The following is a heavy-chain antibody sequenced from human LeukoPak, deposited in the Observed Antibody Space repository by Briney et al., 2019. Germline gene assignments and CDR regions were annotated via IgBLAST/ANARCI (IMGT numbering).Heavy chain of an antibody. D-gene: IGHD6-13*01. CDR2: IYSGGNT. CDR3: AGRGGYSGSWYGDKLFDH. CDR1: GFTFSSNY. V-gene: IGHV3-66*01. Sequence: GGSLRLSCAASGFTFSSNYMSWVRQAPGKGLEWVSVIYSGGNTYYSDSVKGRFTISREDSKKTLYFLMNSMRREDTAGYYCAGRGGYSGSWYGDKLFDHWGRGPLLPVPS. J-gene: IGHJ4*02.